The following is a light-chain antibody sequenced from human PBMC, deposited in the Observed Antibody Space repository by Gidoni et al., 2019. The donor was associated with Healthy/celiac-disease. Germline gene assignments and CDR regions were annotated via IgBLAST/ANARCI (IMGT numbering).Light chain of an antibody. Sequence: EIVLTQSPGTLPLSPGERATLSCRASQSVSSSYLAWYQQKPGQAPRLLIYGASSRATGIPDRFSGSGSGTDFTLTISRLEPEDFAVYYCQQYGSSPWTFXXXTKVEIK. CDR3: QQYGSSPWT. J-gene: IGKJ1*01. CDR2: GAS. V-gene: IGKV3-20*01. CDR1: QSVSSSY.